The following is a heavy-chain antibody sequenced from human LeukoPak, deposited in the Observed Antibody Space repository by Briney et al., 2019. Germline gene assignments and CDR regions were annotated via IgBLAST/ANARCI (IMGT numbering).Heavy chain of an antibody. J-gene: IGHJ3*01. Sequence: KASETLSLTCTVSGDSISSSSYYWGWIRQPAGKGLEWIGRIYISGSTNYNPSLKSRVTMSIDTSKNQFSLKLTSVTAADTAVYYCARKGGDDAFDFWGQGTMVTVSS. V-gene: IGHV4-61*02. CDR2: IYISGST. D-gene: IGHD7-27*01. CDR3: ARKGGDDAFDF. CDR1: GDSISSSSYY.